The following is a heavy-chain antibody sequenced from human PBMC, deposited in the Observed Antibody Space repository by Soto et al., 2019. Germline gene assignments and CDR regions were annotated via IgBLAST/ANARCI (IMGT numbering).Heavy chain of an antibody. Sequence: ADAVQVSCKASGYPFTSNCIHWVRRAPGQGLEWMGRINPSGGSTYYAQKFQGRVTLTTDASTSTVYMELTSLTSEDTAVYYCARDGGWNHVMTDDVWGQGTLVTVSS. CDR1: GYPFTSNC. CDR3: ARDGGWNHVMTDDV. V-gene: IGHV1-46*01. D-gene: IGHD1-1*01. CDR2: INPSGGST. J-gene: IGHJ1*01.